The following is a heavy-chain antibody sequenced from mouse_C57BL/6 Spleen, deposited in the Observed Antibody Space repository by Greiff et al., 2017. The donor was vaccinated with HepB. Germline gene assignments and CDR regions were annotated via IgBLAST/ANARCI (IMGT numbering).Heavy chain of an antibody. V-gene: IGHV1-69*01. CDR2: IDPSDSYT. CDR3: AAYGSRPLAD. D-gene: IGHD1-1*01. Sequence: VQLQQPGAELVMPGASVKLSCKASGYTFTSYWMHWVKQRPGQGLEWIGEIDPSDSYTNYNQKFKGKSTLTVDKSSSTAYMQLSSLTSEDSAVYYCAAYGSRPLADWGQGTLVTVSA. J-gene: IGHJ3*01. CDR1: GYTFTSYW.